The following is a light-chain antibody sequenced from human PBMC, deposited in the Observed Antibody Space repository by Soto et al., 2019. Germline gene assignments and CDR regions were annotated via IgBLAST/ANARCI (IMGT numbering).Light chain of an antibody. CDR1: QTISSW. CDR3: QQSYSTPWT. V-gene: IGKV1-5*03. Sequence: VQWTQPPSTLSGSVGGRVTITCRAIQTISSWLAWYQQKPGKAPKLLIYKASTLKSGVPSRFSGSGSGTEFTLTISSLQPEDFATYYCQQSYSTPWTFGQGTKVDIK. CDR2: KAS. J-gene: IGKJ1*01.